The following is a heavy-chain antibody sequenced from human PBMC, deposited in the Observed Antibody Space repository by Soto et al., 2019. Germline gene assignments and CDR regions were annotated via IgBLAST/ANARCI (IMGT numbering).Heavy chain of an antibody. V-gene: IGHV4-59*01. J-gene: IGHJ3*02. CDR3: ARESPYYDILAPHAFDI. D-gene: IGHD3-9*01. CDR1: GGSISSYY. CDR2: IYYSVST. Sequence: SETLSLTCTVSGGSISSYYWSWIRQPPGKGLEWIGYIYYSVSTNYNPSLKSRVTISVDTSKNQFSLKLSSVTAADTAVYYCARESPYYDILAPHAFDIWGQGTMGNVSS.